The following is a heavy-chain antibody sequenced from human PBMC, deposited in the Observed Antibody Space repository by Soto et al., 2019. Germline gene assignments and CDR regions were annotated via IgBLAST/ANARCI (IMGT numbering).Heavy chain of an antibody. V-gene: IGHV1-18*01. D-gene: IGHD6-6*01. Sequence: QVKLVQSGAEVKKPWASVKVACKASGYTFPSYGISWVRHAPGQGLEWMGWISAYNGNTNYAQKRQGRVTLTTDTYTRTVYMELSSLRSDDTSVYYFASSQTYSISSNYYYYYGMDVWCQGATVTVSS. J-gene: IGHJ6*02. CDR1: GYTFPSYG. CDR2: ISAYNGNT. CDR3: ASSQTYSISSNYYYYYGMDV.